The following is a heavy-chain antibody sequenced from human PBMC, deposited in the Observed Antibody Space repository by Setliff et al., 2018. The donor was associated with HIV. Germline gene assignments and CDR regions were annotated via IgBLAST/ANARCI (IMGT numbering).Heavy chain of an antibody. D-gene: IGHD1-26*01. CDR3: AKGYTWSVVGALDI. J-gene: IGHJ3*02. CDR2: ISPHNGNT. Sequence: ASVKVSCKASGYIFTNQYITWVRQAPGQGLEWMGWISPHNGNTKYGQKFQARVTMTADTSTTTAYMELRSLRSDDTAMYYCAKGYTWSVVGALDIWGQGTMVTVSS. CDR1: GYIFTNQY. V-gene: IGHV1-18*01.